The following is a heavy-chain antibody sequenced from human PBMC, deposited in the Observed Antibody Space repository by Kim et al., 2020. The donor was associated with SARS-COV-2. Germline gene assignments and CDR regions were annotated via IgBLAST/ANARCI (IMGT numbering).Heavy chain of an antibody. D-gene: IGHD3-3*01. V-gene: IGHV3-73*01. CDR3: TSVPWTTSAFWDAFDI. Sequence: SVKGRFTISKDDAKGTAYLQMNSLKTEDTAVYYCTSVPWTTSAFWDAFDIWGQGTMVTVSS. J-gene: IGHJ3*02.